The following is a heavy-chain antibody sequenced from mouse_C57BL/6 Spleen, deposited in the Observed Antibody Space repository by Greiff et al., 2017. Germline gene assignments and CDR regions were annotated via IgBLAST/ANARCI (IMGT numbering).Heavy chain of an antibody. Sequence: QVQLQQSGAELVRPGTSVKVSCKASGYAFTNYLIEWVKQRPGQGLEWIGVINPGSGGTNYNEKFKGKATLTADKSSSTAYMQLSSLTSEDSAVYFCARANYGSSHEYFDVWGTGTTVTVSS. CDR1: GYAFTNYL. D-gene: IGHD1-1*01. CDR2: INPGSGGT. V-gene: IGHV1-54*01. J-gene: IGHJ1*03. CDR3: ARANYGSSHEYFDV.